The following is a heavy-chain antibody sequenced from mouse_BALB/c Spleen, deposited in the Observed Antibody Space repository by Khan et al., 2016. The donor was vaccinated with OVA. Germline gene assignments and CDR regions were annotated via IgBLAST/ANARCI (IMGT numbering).Heavy chain of an antibody. CDR2: INYSGST. D-gene: IGHD3-3*01. J-gene: IGHJ3*02. Sequence: EVQLQESGPGLVKPSQSLSLTCTVTGYSITSAYAWNWIRQFPGNRLEWMGYINYSGSTSYTPSLKSRISITRDTSKNQFFLQLNSVTAEDTGTVYCARGRGYWGQGTLVTVSA. CDR1: GYSITSAYA. V-gene: IGHV3-2*02. CDR3: ARGRGY.